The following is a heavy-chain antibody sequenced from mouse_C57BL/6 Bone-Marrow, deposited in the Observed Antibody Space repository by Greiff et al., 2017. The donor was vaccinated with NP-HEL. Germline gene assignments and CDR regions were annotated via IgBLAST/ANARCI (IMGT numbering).Heavy chain of an antibody. CDR1: GYSFTGYF. V-gene: IGHV1-20*01. D-gene: IGHD2-2*01. CDR3: ASSGGYRLFDY. CDR2: INPYDGDT. J-gene: IGHJ2*01. Sequence: VQLKESGPELVKPGDSVKISCTASGYSFTGYFMNWVMQSHGKSLEWIGRINPYDGDTFYNQKFKGKATLTVDTNSSTAHMKLRILTAEDSAVYYCASSGGYRLFDYWGQGTTLTVSS.